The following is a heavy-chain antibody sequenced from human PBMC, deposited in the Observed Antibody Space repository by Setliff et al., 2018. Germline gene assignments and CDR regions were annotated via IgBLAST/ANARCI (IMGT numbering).Heavy chain of an antibody. J-gene: IGHJ6*03. Sequence: SETLSLTCTVSGYSISSGDYFWSWIRQPPGKRLEWIGEIIHSGTTYYNPSLKSRVTISMDTSKNQFSLKLSSVTAADMAVYYCAREQWLDPPGYYYMDVWAKGTTVTV. CDR3: AREQWLDPPGYYYMDV. D-gene: IGHD6-19*01. CDR1: GYSISSGDYF. V-gene: IGHV4-39*07. CDR2: IIHSGTT.